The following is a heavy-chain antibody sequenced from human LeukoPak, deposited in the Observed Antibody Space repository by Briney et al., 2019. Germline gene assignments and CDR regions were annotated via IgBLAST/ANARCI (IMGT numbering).Heavy chain of an antibody. J-gene: IGHJ3*02. D-gene: IGHD1-26*01. CDR2: ISSSSSPM. CDR1: GFTLSTYS. Sequence: GGSLRLSCAASGFTLSTYSMIWVRQAPGQGLEWVSYISSSSSPMYYADSVKGRFTISRDNAKNSLYLQMNSLRADDTALYYCARVIVGADHDAFDIWGQGTMVTVSS. CDR3: ARVIVGADHDAFDI. V-gene: IGHV3-48*04.